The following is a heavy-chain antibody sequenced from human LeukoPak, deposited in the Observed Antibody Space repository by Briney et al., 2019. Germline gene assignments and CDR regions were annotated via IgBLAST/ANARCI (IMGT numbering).Heavy chain of an antibody. CDR3: ARRWVYDKRAFDA. V-gene: IGHV4-61*05. J-gene: IGHJ3*01. D-gene: IGHD3-16*01. Sequence: SETLSLTCTVSGGSISSSTYYWSWIRQPPGKGLEWIGYIYYTGTTDSNPSLKSRVTISLDTSKNQFSLNLSSVTAADTAVYYCARRWVYDKRAFDAWGQGTMVTVSS. CDR1: GGSISSSTYY. CDR2: IYYTGTT.